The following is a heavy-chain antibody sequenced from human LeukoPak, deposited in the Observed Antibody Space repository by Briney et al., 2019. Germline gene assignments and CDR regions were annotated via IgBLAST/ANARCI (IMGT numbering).Heavy chain of an antibody. V-gene: IGHV4-4*07. J-gene: IGHJ5*02. CDR3: ARDEGLSGNYFNWFDP. CDR2: IYTSGST. Sequence: SETLSLTCTVSGGSISSYYWSWIRQPAGKGLEWIGRIYTSGSTNYNPSLKSRVTMSVDTSKNQFSLKLSSVTAADTAVYYCARDEGLSGNYFNWFDPWGQGTLVTVSS. CDR1: GGSISSYY. D-gene: IGHD1-26*01.